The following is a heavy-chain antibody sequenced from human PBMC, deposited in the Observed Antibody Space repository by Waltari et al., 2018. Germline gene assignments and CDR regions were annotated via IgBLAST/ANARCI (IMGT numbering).Heavy chain of an antibody. Sequence: QVQLQQWGAGLLKPSETLSLTCAVHGGSFRGYYWSWIPQPPGKGLEWIGEINHSGSTNYNPSLKSRVTISVDTSKNQFSLKLSSVTAADTAVYYCARGVSDFWRLLDVWGQGTTVTVSS. D-gene: IGHD3-3*01. V-gene: IGHV4-34*01. CDR1: GGSFRGYY. J-gene: IGHJ6*02. CDR3: ARGVSDFWRLLDV. CDR2: INHSGST.